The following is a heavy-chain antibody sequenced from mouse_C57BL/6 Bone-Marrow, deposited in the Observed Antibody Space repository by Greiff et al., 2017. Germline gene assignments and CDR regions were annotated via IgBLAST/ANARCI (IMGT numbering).Heavy chain of an antibody. Sequence: EVQLQQSGAELVRPGASVKLSCTASGFNIKDDYMHWVKQRPEQGLEWIGWIDPENGDTEYASKFQGKATITADTSSNTAYLQLSSLTSEDTAVYYCTTPYYYGSSPYGYFDVWGTGTTVTVSS. CDR1: GFNIKDDY. CDR3: TTPYYYGSSPYGYFDV. CDR2: IDPENGDT. V-gene: IGHV14-4*01. D-gene: IGHD1-1*01. J-gene: IGHJ1*03.